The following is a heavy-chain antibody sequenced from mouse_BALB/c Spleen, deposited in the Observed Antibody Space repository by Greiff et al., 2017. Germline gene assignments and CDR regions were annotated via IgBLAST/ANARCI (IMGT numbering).Heavy chain of an antibody. Sequence: EVKLVESGGGLVQPGGSLKLSCAASGFTFSSYTMSWVRQTPEKRLEWVAYISNGGGSTYYPDTVKGRFTISRDNAKNTLYLQMSSLKSEDTAMYYCARQGRYGSYAMDYWGQGTSVTVSS. CDR2: ISNGGGST. J-gene: IGHJ4*01. CDR3: ARQGRYGSYAMDY. V-gene: IGHV5-12-2*01. CDR1: GFTFSSYT. D-gene: IGHD2-14*01.